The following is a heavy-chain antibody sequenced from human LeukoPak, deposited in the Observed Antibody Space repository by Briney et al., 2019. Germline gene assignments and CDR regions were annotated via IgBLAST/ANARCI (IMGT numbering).Heavy chain of an antibody. D-gene: IGHD4-17*01. CDR2: INGYGSIT. CDR3: ARDEPTVTTGPPVGS. CDR1: EFTFSTHG. V-gene: IGHV3-74*01. Sequence: GGSLRLSCAGSEFTFSTHGIHWVRQAPGKGLEWVSCINGYGSITNYADSVKGRFTISRDNAKNTLYLQMNSLRVEDTAVYYCARDEPTVTTGPPVGSWGQGTLVTVSS. J-gene: IGHJ4*02.